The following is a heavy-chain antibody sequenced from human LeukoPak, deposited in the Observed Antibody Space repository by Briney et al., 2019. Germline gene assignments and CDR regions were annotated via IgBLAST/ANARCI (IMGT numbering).Heavy chain of an antibody. J-gene: IGHJ4*02. CDR3: AKVLSGSQDY. D-gene: IGHD1-26*01. CDR2: IGGGGERT. V-gene: IGHV3-23*01. Sequence: GWSLRLSCAASGFTFSSYAMRWVRQAPGNRLGRVSTIGGGGERTYYADFAKGRFTNSRDNFKNTVYLQMNSLRAEETAVYCCAKVLSGSQDYWGQGTLVTVSS. CDR1: GFTFSSYA.